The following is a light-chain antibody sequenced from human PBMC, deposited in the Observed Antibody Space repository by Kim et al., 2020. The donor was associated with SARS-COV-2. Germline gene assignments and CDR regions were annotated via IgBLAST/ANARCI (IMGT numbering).Light chain of an antibody. V-gene: IGKV3-20*01. CDR1: QYVGASY. Sequence: GESAPFSRTASQYVGASYLVLHTQKPGQAPRVLIYATSTRAAGIPDRFSGSGSGTDFTLTINRREPADFAVYYCQQSESSPYTFGQGTKLEI. CDR2: ATS. J-gene: IGKJ2*01. CDR3: QQSESSPYT.